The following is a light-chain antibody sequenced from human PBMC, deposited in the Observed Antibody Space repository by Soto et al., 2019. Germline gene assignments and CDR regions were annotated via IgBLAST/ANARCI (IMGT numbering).Light chain of an antibody. CDR1: SSDVGGYNY. CDR3: SSYAGSNNLVV. Sequence: QSALTQPPSASGSPGQSVTISCTGTSSDVGGYNYVSWYQRHPGKAPKLMIYEVSKRPSGVPDRFSGSKSDNTASLTVSGLQAEDEADYYCSSYAGSNNLVVFGGGTKLTVL. V-gene: IGLV2-8*01. CDR2: EVS. J-gene: IGLJ2*01.